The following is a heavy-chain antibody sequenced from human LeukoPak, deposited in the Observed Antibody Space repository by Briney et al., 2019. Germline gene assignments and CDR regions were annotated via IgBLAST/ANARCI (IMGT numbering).Heavy chain of an antibody. CDR2: ISGSGGGT. D-gene: IGHD3-3*01. CDR1: GFTFTSFT. CDR3: AKGPSYDSPYYYYGMDV. Sequence: GGSLRLSCAASGFTFTSFTMHWVRQAPGKGLEWVSAISGSGGGTYYADSVKGRFTISRDNSKNTLYLQMNSLRAEDTAVYYCAKGPSYDSPYYYYGMDVWGQGTTVTVSS. V-gene: IGHV3-23*01. J-gene: IGHJ6*02.